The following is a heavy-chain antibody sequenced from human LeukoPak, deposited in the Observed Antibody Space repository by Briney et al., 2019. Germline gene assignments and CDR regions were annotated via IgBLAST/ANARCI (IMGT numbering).Heavy chain of an antibody. CDR1: AGSISSSW. CDR3: ARGGSTNGNNWLDP. D-gene: IGHD2-8*01. J-gene: IGHJ5*02. CDR2: VYTSGTT. V-gene: IGHV4-4*07. Sequence: PSETPSLTCTVSAGSISSSWWNWIRQPAGKGLEWIGRVYTSGTTNYNPSLKSRVTVSIDTSRSQFSLKLTSVTAADTAVYYCARGGSTNGNNWLDPWGQGTLVTVSS.